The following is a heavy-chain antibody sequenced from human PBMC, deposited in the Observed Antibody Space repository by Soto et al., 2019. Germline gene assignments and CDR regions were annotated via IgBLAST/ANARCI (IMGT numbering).Heavy chain of an antibody. CDR1: GLTFSNYG. D-gene: IGHD2-21*02. V-gene: IGHV3-23*01. Sequence: EVQLLESGGGLVQPGGSLRLSCAASGLTFSNYGMTWVRQAPGKGLEWVSAISGSGDTYNVDSLKGRFSISRDNSKSTLFLQMNSLRAEDTAVHYCATYGGDSGGFEYFKHWGQGTLVTVSS. CDR3: ATYGGDSGGFEYFKH. J-gene: IGHJ1*01. CDR2: ISGSGDT.